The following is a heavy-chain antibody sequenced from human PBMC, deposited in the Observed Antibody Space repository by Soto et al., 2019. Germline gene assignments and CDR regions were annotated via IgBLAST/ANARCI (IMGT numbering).Heavy chain of an antibody. Sequence: PSETLSLTCAVYGGSFSCYYWSWVRQPPGKGLEWIGEINHSGSTNYNPSLKSRVTISVDTSKNQFSLKLSSVTAADTAVYYCARALLRYFDWSPSSWFDPWGQGTLVTVSS. CDR1: GGSFSCYY. J-gene: IGHJ5*02. D-gene: IGHD3-9*01. CDR3: ARALLRYFDWSPSSWFDP. CDR2: INHSGST. V-gene: IGHV4-34*01.